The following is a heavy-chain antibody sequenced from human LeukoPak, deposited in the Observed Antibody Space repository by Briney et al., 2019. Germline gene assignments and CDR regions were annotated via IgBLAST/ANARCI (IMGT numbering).Heavy chain of an antibody. J-gene: IGHJ4*02. CDR2: IRYDGSNK. Sequence: GGSLRLSCAASGFTFSSYGMHWVRQAPGKGLEGVAFIRYDGSNKYYADSVKGRFTISRDNSKNTLYLQMNSLRAEDTAVYYCAKEDYVWGSYRSFDYWGQGTLVTVSS. CDR3: AKEDYVWGSYRSFDY. D-gene: IGHD3-16*02. CDR1: GFTFSSYG. V-gene: IGHV3-30*02.